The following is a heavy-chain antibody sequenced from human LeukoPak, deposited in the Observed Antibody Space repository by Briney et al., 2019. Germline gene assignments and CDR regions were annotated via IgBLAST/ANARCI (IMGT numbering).Heavy chain of an antibody. CDR2: IYYSGST. D-gene: IGHD3-10*01. J-gene: IGHJ3*02. CDR3: ARRFAPSRNDAFDI. V-gene: IGHV4-39*01. Sequence: PSETLSLTCTVSGGSINSSSYYWGWIRQPPGKGLDWLGTIYYSGSTYYNPSLKSRVTISVDTSKNQFSLKLSSVTASDTAVYYCARRFAPSRNDAFDIWGQGTMVTVSS. CDR1: GGSINSSSYY.